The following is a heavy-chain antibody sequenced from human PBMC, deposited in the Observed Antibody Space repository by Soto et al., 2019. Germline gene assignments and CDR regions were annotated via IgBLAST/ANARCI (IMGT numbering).Heavy chain of an antibody. V-gene: IGHV1-18*01. CDR3: ARDRRDYDRSSYYGIDV. D-gene: IGHD3-3*01. CDR1: GYTFTSYG. J-gene: IGHJ6*02. CDR2: ISAYNGNT. Sequence: ASLKVSCKASGYTFTSYGISWVRQAPGQGLEWMGWISAYNGNTKYAQKVQGRVTMTTDTSTSTAYMELRSLRSDDTAVYYCARDRRDYDRSSYYGIDVWGQGTTVTVSS.